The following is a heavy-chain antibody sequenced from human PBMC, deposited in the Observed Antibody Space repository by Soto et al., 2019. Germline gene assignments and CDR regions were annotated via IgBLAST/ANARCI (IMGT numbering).Heavy chain of an antibody. CDR1: GFTFNAYN. V-gene: IGHV3-48*04. J-gene: IGHJ5*02. D-gene: IGHD4-4*01. Sequence: EVQLVESGGGLEQPGGSLRLSCAASGFTFNAYNMNWVRQAPGKGLEWVSYISSGSDSIYYADSVKGRFTSSRDNTKNSLYLQMNSLRADDTAVYYCARDLKGRVREVTRGVWFDPWGQGTLVTVSS. CDR3: ARDLKGRVREVTRGVWFDP. CDR2: ISSGSDSI.